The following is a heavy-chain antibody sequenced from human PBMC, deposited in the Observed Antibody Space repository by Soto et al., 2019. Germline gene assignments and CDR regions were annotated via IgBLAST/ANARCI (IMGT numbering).Heavy chain of an antibody. V-gene: IGHV4-4*02. D-gene: IGHD4-17*01. CDR3: ARESTTVSDYYYYVLYV. J-gene: IGHJ6*02. CDR2: IYHSGRT. CDR1: GGSISSSNW. Sequence: SEKLSLTCAVSGGSISSSNWWSWVRQPPGKGLEWIGEIYHSGRTNYNPSLKSRVTISVDKSKNQFSLKLSSVTAADTAVYYCARESTTVSDYYYYVLYVCGQGTTVTGS.